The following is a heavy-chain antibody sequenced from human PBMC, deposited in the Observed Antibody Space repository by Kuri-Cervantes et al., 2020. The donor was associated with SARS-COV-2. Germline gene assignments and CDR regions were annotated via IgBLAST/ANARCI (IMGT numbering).Heavy chain of an antibody. CDR2: ISGGGGST. D-gene: IGHD6-19*01. CDR3: AKDQGYGSGWYLDY. Sequence: GGSLRLSCAASGFTFSSYAMSWVRQAPGKGLEWVSGISGGGGSTYYADPVKGRVTISRDNSKNTLYLQMNSLRAEDTAVYYCAKDQGYGSGWYLDYWGQGTLVTVSS. J-gene: IGHJ4*02. CDR1: GFTFSSYA. V-gene: IGHV3-23*01.